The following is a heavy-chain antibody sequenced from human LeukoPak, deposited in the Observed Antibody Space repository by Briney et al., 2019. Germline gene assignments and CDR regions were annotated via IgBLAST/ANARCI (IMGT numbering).Heavy chain of an antibody. CDR3: ARVTYDFWSSPTYYMDV. CDR2: ISSSSSTI. D-gene: IGHD3-3*01. V-gene: IGHV3-48*01. J-gene: IGHJ6*03. CDR1: GFTFSSYS. Sequence: GGSLRLSCAASGFTFSSYSMNWVRQAPGKGLEWVSYISSSSSTIYYADSVKGRFTISRDNAKNSLYLQMNSLRAEDTAVYYCARVTYDFWSSPTYYMDVWGKGTTVTVSS.